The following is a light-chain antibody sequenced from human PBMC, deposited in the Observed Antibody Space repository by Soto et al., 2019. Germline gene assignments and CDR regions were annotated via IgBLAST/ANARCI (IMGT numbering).Light chain of an antibody. CDR3: QQYINWPPLT. CDR1: QSVRSN. CDR2: GAT. V-gene: IGKV3-15*01. Sequence: EIVMTQSPAKLSVSPGERSTLSCRASQSVRSNLAWYQQKPGQAPRLLIFGATTRATNSSARLTGRGSCREFTLTIISLQSDDFAFYYYQQYINWPPLTFGGGTKVDIK. J-gene: IGKJ4*01.